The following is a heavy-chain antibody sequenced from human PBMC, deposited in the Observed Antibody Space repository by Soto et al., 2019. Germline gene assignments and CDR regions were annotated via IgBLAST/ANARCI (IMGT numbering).Heavy chain of an antibody. CDR2: ISSSSSTI. J-gene: IGHJ5*02. D-gene: IGHD2-2*01. CDR3: AAVPAAIALTGNWFDP. Sequence: GGSLRLSCAASGFTFSSYSMNWVRQAPGKGLEWVSYISSSSSTIYYADSVKGRFTISRDNAKNSLYLQMNSLRAEDTAVYYCAAVPAAIALTGNWFDPWGQGTLVTVSS. V-gene: IGHV3-48*01. CDR1: GFTFSSYS.